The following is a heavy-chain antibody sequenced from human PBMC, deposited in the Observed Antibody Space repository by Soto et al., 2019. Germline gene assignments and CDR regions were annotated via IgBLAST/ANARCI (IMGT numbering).Heavy chain of an antibody. CDR2: IYPGDSDT. CDR1: GYSFTSYW. CDR3: AKDRDYYDILTGPDY. D-gene: IGHD3-9*01. Sequence: PGESLKISCKGSGYSFTSYWIGWVRQMPGKGLEWMGIIYPGDSDTRYSPSFQGQVTISADKSISTAYLQMNSLRAEDTAVYYCAKDRDYYDILTGPDYWGQGTLVTVSS. V-gene: IGHV5-51*01. J-gene: IGHJ4*02.